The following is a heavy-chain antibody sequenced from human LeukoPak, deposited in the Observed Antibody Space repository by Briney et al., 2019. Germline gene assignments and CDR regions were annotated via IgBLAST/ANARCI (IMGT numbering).Heavy chain of an antibody. J-gene: IGHJ6*03. D-gene: IGHD1-26*01. CDR1: GYTFTSYG. Sequence: ASVKVSCKASGYTFTSYGISWVRQAPGRGLEWMGWISAYNGNTNYAQKLQGRVTMTTDTSTSTAYMELRSLRSDDTAVYYCARGRATSYYYYYMDVWGKGTTVTVSS. CDR3: ARGRATSYYYYYMDV. CDR2: ISAYNGNT. V-gene: IGHV1-18*01.